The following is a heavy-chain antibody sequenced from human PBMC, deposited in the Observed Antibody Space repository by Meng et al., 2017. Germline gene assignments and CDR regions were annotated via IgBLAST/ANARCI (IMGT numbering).Heavy chain of an antibody. CDR1: GYTFTGYY. J-gene: IGHJ5*02. D-gene: IGHD2-15*01. Sequence: QGQLVKLGAEVKKPGASVKVSCKASGYTFTGYYMHWVRQAPGQGLEWMGGIIPIFATANYAQKFQGRVTITADESTSTAYMELSSLRSEDTAVYYCAKEVDNWFDPWGQGTLVTVSS. CDR2: IIPIFATA. V-gene: IGHV1-69*01. CDR3: AKEVDNWFDP.